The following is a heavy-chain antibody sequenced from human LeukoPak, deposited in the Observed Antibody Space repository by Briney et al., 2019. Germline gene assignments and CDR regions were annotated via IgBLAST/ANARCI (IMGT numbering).Heavy chain of an antibody. D-gene: IGHD6-13*01. Sequence: PGGSRRLACAAPGSTFSTYAMSWVRQPQGKGLEWSSAISGSGGSTYYADSVKGRFTISRDNSKNTLYLQMNSLRAEDTAVYYCAKGLSSSWYWFDPWGQGTLVTVSS. J-gene: IGHJ5*02. CDR2: ISGSGGST. CDR3: AKGLSSSWYWFDP. V-gene: IGHV3-23*01. CDR1: GSTFSTYA.